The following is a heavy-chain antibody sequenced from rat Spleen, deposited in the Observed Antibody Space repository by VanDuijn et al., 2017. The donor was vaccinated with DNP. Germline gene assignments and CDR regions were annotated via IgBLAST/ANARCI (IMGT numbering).Heavy chain of an antibody. CDR3: ARGSTTVDYWYFDF. CDR2: LSYDGDTT. D-gene: IGHD1-1*01. V-gene: IGHV5-22*01. J-gene: IGHJ1*01. Sequence: EVQLVESGGGLVQPGRSLKLSCAASGFIFSDYYMAWVRQAPTKGLEWVAYLSYDGDTTYYGDSVQGRFTISRDNAKSTLYLQMNSLRSEDMATYYCARGSTTVDYWYFDFWGPGTMVTVSS. CDR1: GFIFSDYY.